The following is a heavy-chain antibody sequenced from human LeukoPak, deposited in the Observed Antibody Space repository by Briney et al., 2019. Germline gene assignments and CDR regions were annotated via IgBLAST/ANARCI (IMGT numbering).Heavy chain of an antibody. Sequence: PSETLSLTCTVSGGSISSSRYYWGWIRQPPGKGLEWIGSIYYSGSTYYNPSLKSRVTISVDTSKNQFSLKLSSVTAADTAVYYCASGGAYYFHYWGQGTLVTVSS. D-gene: IGHD3-10*01. CDR3: ASGGAYYFHY. J-gene: IGHJ4*02. CDR1: GGSISSSRYY. CDR2: IYYSGST. V-gene: IGHV4-39*07.